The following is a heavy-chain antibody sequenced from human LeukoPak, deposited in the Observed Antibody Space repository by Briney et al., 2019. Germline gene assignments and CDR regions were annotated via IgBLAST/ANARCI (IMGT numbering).Heavy chain of an antibody. D-gene: IGHD3-22*01. CDR1: GGSISSYY. V-gene: IGHV4-59*01. CDR3: ARASWLSYTVDY. J-gene: IGHJ4*02. Sequence: PSETLSLTCTVSGGSISSYYWSWIRQPPGKGLEWIGYIYYSGSTNYNPSLKSRVTISVDTSKNQFSLKLSSVTAADTAVYYCARASWLSYTVDYWGQGTLVTVSS. CDR2: IYYSGST.